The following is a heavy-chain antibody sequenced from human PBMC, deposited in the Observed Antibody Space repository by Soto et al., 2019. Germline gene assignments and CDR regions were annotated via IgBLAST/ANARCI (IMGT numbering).Heavy chain of an antibody. J-gene: IGHJ3*01. Sequence: PGGSLRLSCEASGFTFSSYSMNWVRQAPGKGLEWVSYISSSSSTIYYADSVKGRFTISRDKAKNSLYLQMNSLRAEDTAVYFWARRYYTNGWYDAFDVWGRGTMVTVSS. V-gene: IGHV3-48*01. CDR3: ARRYYTNGWYDAFDV. D-gene: IGHD6-19*01. CDR2: ISSSSSTI. CDR1: GFTFSSYS.